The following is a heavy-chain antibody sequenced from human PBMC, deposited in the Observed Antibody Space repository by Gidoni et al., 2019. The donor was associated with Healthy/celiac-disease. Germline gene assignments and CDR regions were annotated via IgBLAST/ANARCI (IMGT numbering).Heavy chain of an antibody. V-gene: IGHV3-11*05. D-gene: IGHD3-10*01. J-gene: IGHJ5*02. Sequence: QVQLVESGGGLVKPGGSLRLPCAASGFTLSDYYMSWIRQAPGKGLEWVSYISSSSSYTNYADSVKGRFTISRDNAKNSLYLQMYSLRAKDAAVYYCARATGHYYGSWSYPPWGFDPWGQGTLVTVSS. CDR3: ARATGHYYGSWSYPPWGFDP. CDR1: GFTLSDYY. CDR2: ISSSSSYT.